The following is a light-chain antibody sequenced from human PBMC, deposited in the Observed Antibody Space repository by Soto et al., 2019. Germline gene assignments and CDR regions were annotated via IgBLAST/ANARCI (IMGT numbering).Light chain of an antibody. CDR1: SSDVGGYNY. CDR3: NSYTSSSTLPYV. CDR2: DVS. J-gene: IGLJ1*01. V-gene: IGLV2-14*01. Sequence: QSALTQPASVSGSPGQSITVSCTGTSSDVGGYNYVSWYQQHPGKAPKVMIYDVSKRPSGVYNRFSGSKSGNTASLTISGLQAEDEADYYCNSYTSSSTLPYVFGTGTKVTVL.